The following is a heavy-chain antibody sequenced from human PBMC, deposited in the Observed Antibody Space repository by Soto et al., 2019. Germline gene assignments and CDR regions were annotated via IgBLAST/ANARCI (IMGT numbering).Heavy chain of an antibody. V-gene: IGHV3-21*01. D-gene: IGHD2-15*01. CDR3: SGCSGGACHKNYGMDV. CDR2: ISPSTSHI. J-gene: IGHJ6*02. CDR1: GFTVSSCT. Sequence: EVHLVESGGGLVKPGGSLRLSCAVSGFTVSSCTMNWVRQAPGKGLEWVSYISPSTSHIYYADSVKGRFTISRDNAKNSLFLQMNSLRAEDTAVYYCSGCSGGACHKNYGMDVWGQGTTVTVSS.